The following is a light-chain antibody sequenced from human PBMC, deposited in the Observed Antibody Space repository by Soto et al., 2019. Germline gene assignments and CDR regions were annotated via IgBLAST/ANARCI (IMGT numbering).Light chain of an antibody. CDR1: QSVSSN. CDR3: QQYNNWPPYT. CDR2: GAS. V-gene: IGKV3-15*01. J-gene: IGKJ2*01. Sequence: IVMTQSPATLSVSPGERATLSCRASQSVSSNLAWYQQKPGQAPRLLIYGASTRATGIPARFSGSGSGTELTLTISSLQSEDFAFYYCQQYNNWPPYTFGQGTKLEIK.